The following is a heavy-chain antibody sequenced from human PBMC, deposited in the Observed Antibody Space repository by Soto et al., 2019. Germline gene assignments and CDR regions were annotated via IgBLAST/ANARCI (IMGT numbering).Heavy chain of an antibody. CDR1: GYSFTSYW. D-gene: IGHD3-3*01. Sequence: SLKISCKGSGYSFTSYWIGWVRQMPGKGLEWMGIIYPGDSDTRYSPSFQGQVTISADKSISTAYLQWSSLKASDTAMYYCARHESNFWXGYLIEDYYYYMDVWGKGTTVTVSS. V-gene: IGHV5-51*01. J-gene: IGHJ6*03. CDR3: ARHESNFWXGYLIEDYYYYMDV. CDR2: IYPGDSDT.